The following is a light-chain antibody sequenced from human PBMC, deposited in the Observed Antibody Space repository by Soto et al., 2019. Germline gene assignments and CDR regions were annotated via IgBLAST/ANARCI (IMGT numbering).Light chain of an antibody. CDR1: SSNIGADYD. CDR3: QSYDIGLCHYV. CDR2: GNK. V-gene: IGLV1-40*01. Sequence: QSVLTQSPSVSGAPGQRVTVACTGTSSNIGADYDVHWYQQFPGTAPKLLLYGNKNRPSGVPDRFSGSKSGTSASLTISGLQAEDEAEYYCQSYDIGLCHYVFGPGTKLTVL. J-gene: IGLJ1*01.